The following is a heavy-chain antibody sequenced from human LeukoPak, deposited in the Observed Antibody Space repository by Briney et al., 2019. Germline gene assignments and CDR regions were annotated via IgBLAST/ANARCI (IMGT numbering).Heavy chain of an antibody. D-gene: IGHD3-3*01. V-gene: IGHV1-18*01. CDR2: ISAYNGNT. Sequence: ASVTVSCKASGYTFTSYGISWVRQAPGQGLEWMGWISAYNGNTNYAQKLQGRVTMTTDTSTSTAYMELRSLRSDDTAVYYCARDGGYDFWSGYPNYNWFDPWGQGTLVTVSS. CDR3: ARDGGYDFWSGYPNYNWFDP. J-gene: IGHJ5*02. CDR1: GYTFTSYG.